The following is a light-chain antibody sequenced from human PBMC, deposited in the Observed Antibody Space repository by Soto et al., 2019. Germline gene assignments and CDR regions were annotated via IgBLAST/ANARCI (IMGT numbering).Light chain of an antibody. V-gene: IGKV3-11*01. Sequence: EIVLTQSPATLSLSPGERATLSCRASQSVSSYLAWYQQKVGQAPRLLIYDASNRATGIPARFRGSGSGTDFTLTISSLEPEDFAVYYCQQRSDWPRTFGQGTKVEIK. CDR3: QQRSDWPRT. CDR1: QSVSSY. CDR2: DAS. J-gene: IGKJ1*01.